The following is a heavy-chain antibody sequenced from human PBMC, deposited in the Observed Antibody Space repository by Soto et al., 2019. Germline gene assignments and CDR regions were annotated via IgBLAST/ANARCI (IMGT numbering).Heavy chain of an antibody. CDR2: MSHSGST. Sequence: QLQLQESGPALVRPSETLSLNCVVSGGSTSSTIHYWGWIRQPPGKGLEWIGSMSHSGSTHYNPSLKHRVNISADKSKNQFSLTVTTGTPADTAVYFCARHMDYNILTGYFDWGQGTLVTVSS. J-gene: IGHJ4*02. CDR3: ARHMDYNILTGYFD. D-gene: IGHD3-9*01. V-gene: IGHV4-39*01. CDR1: GGSTSSTIHY.